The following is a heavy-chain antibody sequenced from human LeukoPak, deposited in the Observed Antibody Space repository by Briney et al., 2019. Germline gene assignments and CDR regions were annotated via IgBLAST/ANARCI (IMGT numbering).Heavy chain of an antibody. D-gene: IGHD3-10*01. J-gene: IGHJ4*02. CDR3: ARDSAYYYDSGSSGPHYFDN. CDR2: ISSGGTYE. V-gene: IGHV3-30*01. CDR1: GFTFSNYA. Sequence: GKSLRLSCAASGFTFSNYAMHWVRQAPGKGLEWVSLISSGGTYEYYADSVKGRFTISRDNSKNTLYLQLNSLRAEDTAVYYCARDSAYYYDSGSSGPHYFDNWGQGTLVTVSS.